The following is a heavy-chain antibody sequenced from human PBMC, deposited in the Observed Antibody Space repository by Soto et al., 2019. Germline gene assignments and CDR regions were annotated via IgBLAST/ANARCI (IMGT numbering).Heavy chain of an antibody. CDR1: GGTFSSDS. V-gene: IGHV1-69*12. CDR2: IISMFDTP. J-gene: IGHJ4*02. D-gene: IGHD2-15*01. Sequence: QVQLVQSGAEVKKPWSSVKVSCKASGGTFSSDSFSWVRQAPGQGLEWMGGIISMFDTPIYAQKFQDRVTITADESTSTAYMQLSSLRSGHTAVYYCARSGGLDRDFNYWGQGSLVTVSS. CDR3: ARSGGLDRDFNY.